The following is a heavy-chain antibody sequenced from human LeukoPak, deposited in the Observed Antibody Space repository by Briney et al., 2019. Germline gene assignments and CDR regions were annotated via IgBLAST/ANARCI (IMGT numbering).Heavy chain of an antibody. CDR2: IWYDGSNK. D-gene: IGHD3-10*01. CDR1: GFTFSSYG. J-gene: IGHJ4*02. Sequence: GGSLRLSCAASGFTFSSYGMHWVRQAPGKGLEWVAVIWYDGSNKYYADSVKGRFTISGDNSKNTLYLQMNSLRAEDTAVYYCAREGRADPKTFDYWGQGTLVTVSS. V-gene: IGHV3-33*01. CDR3: AREGRADPKTFDY.